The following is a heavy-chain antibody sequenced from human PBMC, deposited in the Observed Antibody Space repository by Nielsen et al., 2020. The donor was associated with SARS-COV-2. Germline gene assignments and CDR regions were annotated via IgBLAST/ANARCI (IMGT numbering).Heavy chain of an antibody. CDR2: ISSSSSYI. D-gene: IGHD6-13*01. CDR3: AREPYSSSWYGDY. V-gene: IGHV3-21*01. J-gene: IGHJ4*02. Sequence: GESLKISCATSGFTFSNYEMNWVRQAPGKGLEWVSSISSSSSYIYQADSVKGRFTISRDNAKNSLYLQMNSLRAEDTAVYYCAREPYSSSWYGDYWGQGTLVTVSS. CDR1: GFTFSNYE.